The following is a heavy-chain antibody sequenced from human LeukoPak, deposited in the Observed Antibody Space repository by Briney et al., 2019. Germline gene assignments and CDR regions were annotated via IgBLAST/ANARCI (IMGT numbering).Heavy chain of an antibody. Sequence: PGGSLRLSCAASGFTITNHWMHWVRQAPGKGLVWVSRLSSDGRRTDYAASVKGRFTISRDNAKNTLFLQMNSLRPDDTAVYYCARDTRGGGSFDWGQGTLVTVSS. J-gene: IGHJ4*02. CDR2: LSSDGRRT. V-gene: IGHV3-74*01. CDR3: ARDTRGGGSFD. D-gene: IGHD2-15*01. CDR1: GFTITNHW.